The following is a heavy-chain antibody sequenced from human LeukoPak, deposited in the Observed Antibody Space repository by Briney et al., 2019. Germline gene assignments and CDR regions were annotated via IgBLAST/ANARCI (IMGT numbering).Heavy chain of an antibody. Sequence: SETLSLTCTVSGGSISSYYWSWIRQPPGKGLEWIGYIYYSGSTNYNPSLKSRVTISVDTSKNQFPLRLSSVTAADTAVYYCAGVDSEDYYFDYWGQGTLVTVSS. J-gene: IGHJ4*02. D-gene: IGHD3/OR15-3a*01. CDR3: AGVDSEDYYFDY. CDR1: GGSISSYY. V-gene: IGHV4-59*01. CDR2: IYYSGST.